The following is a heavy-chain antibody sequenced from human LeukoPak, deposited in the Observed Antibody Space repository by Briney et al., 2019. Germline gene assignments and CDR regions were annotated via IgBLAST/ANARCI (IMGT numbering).Heavy chain of an antibody. CDR1: GYRFPNFW. Sequence: GESLKISCQDSGYRFPNFWLTWVRQLPGKGLEWMGRIDPSDSFINYNPSFQGHVTISADKSSNTAYLQWSSLKASDTAVYHCARQPPRGYNSAWFDSWGQGTLVTVSS. J-gene: IGHJ5*01. V-gene: IGHV5-10-1*01. CDR3: ARQPPRGYNSAWFDS. CDR2: IDPSDSFI. D-gene: IGHD6-19*01.